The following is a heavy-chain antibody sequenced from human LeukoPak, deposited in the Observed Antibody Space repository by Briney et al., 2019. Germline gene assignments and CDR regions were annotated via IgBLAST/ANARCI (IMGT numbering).Heavy chain of an antibody. CDR3: ARVAYDYVTSGRYDY. Sequence: VGSLRHSCAASGFTFSNYWMHWVRQPPGKGLVWVSHISTDGSATSYADSVKGRFTISRDNAKNTLYLQLNSLRAEDTAVYYCARVAYDYVTSGRYDYWRQATQVTVSS. V-gene: IGHV3-74*01. CDR2: ISTDGSAT. D-gene: IGHD3-22*01. CDR1: GFTFSNYW. J-gene: IGHJ4*02.